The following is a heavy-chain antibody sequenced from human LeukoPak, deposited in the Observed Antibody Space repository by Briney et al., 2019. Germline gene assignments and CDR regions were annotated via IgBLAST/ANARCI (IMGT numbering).Heavy chain of an antibody. CDR3: AMSPPRGAWFDP. Sequence: LETLSLTCSVSGGSITSDYWSWIRQSPGKGLEWIGFIYDSGSTIYNPSLKSRVTISVDTSKNQFSLKLRSVTAADTAIYYCAMSPPRGAWFDPWGQGTLVTVSS. D-gene: IGHD4/OR15-4a*01. V-gene: IGHV4-4*09. J-gene: IGHJ5*02. CDR2: IYDSGST. CDR1: GGSITSDY.